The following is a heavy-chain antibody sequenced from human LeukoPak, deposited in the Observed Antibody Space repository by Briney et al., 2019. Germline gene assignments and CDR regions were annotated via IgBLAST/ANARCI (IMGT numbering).Heavy chain of an antibody. J-gene: IGHJ6*03. Sequence: VASVKVSCKASGYTFTGYYMHWVRQAPGQGLEWMGWINPNSGGTNYAQKFQGRVTMTRDTSISTAYMELSRLRSDDTAVYYYARVYYYGSGSYPGGYYYYMDVWGKGTTVTVSS. CDR3: ARVYYYGSGSYPGGYYYYMDV. D-gene: IGHD3-10*01. CDR2: INPNSGGT. V-gene: IGHV1-2*02. CDR1: GYTFTGYY.